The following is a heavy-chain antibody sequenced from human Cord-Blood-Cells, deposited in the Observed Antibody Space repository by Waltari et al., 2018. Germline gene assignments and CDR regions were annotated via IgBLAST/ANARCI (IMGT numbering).Heavy chain of an antibody. CDR1: TFSSYS. J-gene: IGHJ4*02. D-gene: IGHD3-9*01. CDR2: ISSSSSTI. V-gene: IGHV3-48*02. CDR3: ARVLTLSSAYYFDY. Sequence: TFSSYSMNWVRQAPGKGLEWVSYISSSSSTIYYADSVKGRFTISRDNAKNSLYLQMNSLRDEDTAVYYCARVLTLSSAYYFDYWGQGTLVTVSS.